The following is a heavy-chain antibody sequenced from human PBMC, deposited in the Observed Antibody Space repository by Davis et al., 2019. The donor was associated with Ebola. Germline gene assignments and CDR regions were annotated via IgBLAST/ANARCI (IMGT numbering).Heavy chain of an antibody. CDR1: GYTFTDYN. J-gene: IGHJ4*02. CDR2: VILKSGAT. CDR3: ARGHNFGHDY. Sequence: ASVNVSCKASGYTFTDYNIHWMRQAPGQGLEWLGRVILKSGATNYAQKFQGRVTMTRDTSISTAYMELSSLTSDDTAVYFCARGHNFGHDYWGQGTLVTVSS. V-gene: IGHV1-2*06. D-gene: IGHD5-12*01.